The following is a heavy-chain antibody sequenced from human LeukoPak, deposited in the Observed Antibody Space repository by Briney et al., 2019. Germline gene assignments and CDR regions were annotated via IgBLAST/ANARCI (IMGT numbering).Heavy chain of an antibody. D-gene: IGHD3-22*01. J-gene: IGHJ4*02. CDR2: IYYSGST. V-gene: IGHV4-59*01. Sequence: SETLSLTCTVSGGSISSYYWSWIRQPPGKGLEWIGYIYYSGSTNYNPSLKSRVTISVDTSKNQFSLKLSSVTAADTAVYYCARAGFLRSGYGSIPEIDYSGQGTLVTVSS. CDR3: ARAGFLRSGYGSIPEIDY. CDR1: GGSISSYY.